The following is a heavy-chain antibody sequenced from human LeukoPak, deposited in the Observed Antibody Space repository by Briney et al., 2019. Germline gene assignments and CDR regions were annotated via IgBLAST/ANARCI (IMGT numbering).Heavy chain of an antibody. Sequence: GGSLGLSCAASEFTFSNYAMSWVRQAPGKGLEWVSSINNSGGSAYYADSVKGRFTISRDNSKNTLYLQMNSLRSEDTAVYYCAKKYGSGSYYFDYWGQGTLVTVSS. CDR1: EFTFSNYA. D-gene: IGHD3-10*01. CDR2: INNSGGSA. CDR3: AKKYGSGSYYFDY. J-gene: IGHJ4*02. V-gene: IGHV3-23*01.